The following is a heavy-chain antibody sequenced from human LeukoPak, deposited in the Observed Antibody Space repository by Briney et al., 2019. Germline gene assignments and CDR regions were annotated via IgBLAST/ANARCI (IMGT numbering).Heavy chain of an antibody. J-gene: IGHJ4*02. D-gene: IGHD3-22*01. CDR3: ARDLKYYYDSSGTFDY. Sequence: GGSLRLSCAASGFTFSDYYMSWIRQAPGKGLEWVSYISSSGSTTYYADSVKGRFTISRDNAKNSLYLQMNSLRAEDTAVYYCARDLKYYYDSSGTFDYWGQGTLVTVSS. CDR1: GFTFSDYY. CDR2: ISSSGSTT. V-gene: IGHV3-11*01.